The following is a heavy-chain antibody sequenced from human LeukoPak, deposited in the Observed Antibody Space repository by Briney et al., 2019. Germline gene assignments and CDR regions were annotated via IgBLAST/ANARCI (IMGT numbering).Heavy chain of an antibody. CDR1: GFTFSSYW. V-gene: IGHV3-7*01. J-gene: IGHJ5*02. CDR3: AREARGSIRFLEWLKNSWFDP. Sequence: GGSLRLSCAASGFTFSSYWMSWVRQAPGKGLEWVANIKQDGSEKYYVDSVKGRFTISRDNAKNSLYLQMNGLRAEDTAVYYCAREARGSIRFLEWLKNSWFDPWGQGTLVTVSS. CDR2: IKQDGSEK. D-gene: IGHD3-3*01.